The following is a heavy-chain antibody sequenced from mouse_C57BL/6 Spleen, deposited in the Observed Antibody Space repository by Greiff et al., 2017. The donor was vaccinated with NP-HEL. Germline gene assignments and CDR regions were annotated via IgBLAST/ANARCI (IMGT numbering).Heavy chain of an antibody. CDR3: ARGNYALYCDY. D-gene: IGHD2-1*01. Sequence: QVHVKQSGPELVKPGASVKISCKASGYAFSSSWMNWVKQRPGKGLEWIGRIYPGDGDTNYNGKFKGKATLTADKSSSTAYMQLSSLTSEDSAVYFCARGNYALYCDYWGQGTTLTVSS. V-gene: IGHV1-82*01. CDR2: IYPGDGDT. J-gene: IGHJ2*01. CDR1: GYAFSSSW.